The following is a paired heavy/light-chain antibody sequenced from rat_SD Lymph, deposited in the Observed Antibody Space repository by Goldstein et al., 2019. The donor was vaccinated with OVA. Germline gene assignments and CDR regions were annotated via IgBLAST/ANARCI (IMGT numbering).Heavy chain of an antibody. V-gene: IGHV5-34*01. CDR2: VSSGNSYI. CDR3: VRRLAMGANTHYFDY. CDR1: GFTFSNYG. D-gene: IGHD1-7*01. Sequence: EVQLVESGGGLVQPGRSLKLSCLASGFTFSNYGMNWIRQAPGKGLEWIACVSSGNSYIYYADTVKGRFTISRDDAKNTLYLQMTSLRSEDTALYYCVRRLAMGANTHYFDYWGQGVMVTVSS. J-gene: IGHJ2*01.
Light chain of an antibody. CDR3: QQYDSSPYT. CDR2: YTS. CDR1: QGISNY. Sequence: DIQMTQTPSSMPASLGERVTISCRASQGISNYLNWYQQKPDGTIKPLIYYTSKLQSGVPSRFSGRGSGTDYSLIISSLEPEDFAMYYCQQYDSSPYTFGAGTKLELK. J-gene: IGKJ2-3*01. V-gene: IGKV10S5*01.